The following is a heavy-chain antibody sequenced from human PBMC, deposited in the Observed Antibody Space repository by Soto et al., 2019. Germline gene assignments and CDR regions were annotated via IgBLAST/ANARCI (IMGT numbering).Heavy chain of an antibody. J-gene: IGHJ4*02. CDR3: ARELQGLYYFDY. V-gene: IGHV1-3*01. CDR1: GYIFISYA. Sequence: ASVKVSCKASGYIFISYAIHWVRQAPGQRLEWMGWINAGNGNTKYSQKFQGRVTITRDTSASTAYMELTSLRSEDTAVYYCARELQGLYYFDYWGQGTLVTVSS. D-gene: IGHD2-15*01. CDR2: INAGNGNT.